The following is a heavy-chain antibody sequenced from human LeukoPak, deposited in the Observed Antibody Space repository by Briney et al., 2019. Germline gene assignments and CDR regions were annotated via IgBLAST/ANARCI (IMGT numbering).Heavy chain of an antibody. CDR1: GFTFSSYA. J-gene: IGHJ4*02. V-gene: IGHV3-23*01. CDR2: ISGGGGST. CDR3: AKDSRVVVVAATTPGFDY. Sequence: GGSLRLSCAASGFTFSSYALSWVRQAPGKGLEWVSAISGGGGSTYYADSVKGRFTISRDNSKNTLYLQMNSLGAEDTAIYYCAKDSRVVVVAATTPGFDYWGQGSLVTVSS. D-gene: IGHD2-15*01.